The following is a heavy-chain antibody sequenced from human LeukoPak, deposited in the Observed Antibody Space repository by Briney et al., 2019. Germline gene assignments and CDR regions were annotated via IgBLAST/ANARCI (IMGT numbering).Heavy chain of an antibody. CDR1: GYSFTTFH. Sequence: ASVKVSCKAAGYSFTTFHMNWVRQAPGQGPEWMGWVNPDNGNTGFAQKFQGRVTITQNSSVTTVYVELGSLTSEDTAVYYCARRGLVAGIYDLVYGFDLWGQGTMVTVSS. V-gene: IGHV1-8*03. D-gene: IGHD3/OR15-3a*01. J-gene: IGHJ3*01. CDR3: ARRGLVAGIYDLVYGFDL. CDR2: VNPDNGNT.